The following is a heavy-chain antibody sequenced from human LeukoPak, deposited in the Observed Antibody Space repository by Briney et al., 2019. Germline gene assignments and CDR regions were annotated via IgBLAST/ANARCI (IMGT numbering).Heavy chain of an antibody. V-gene: IGHV4-61*02. CDR1: GGSISSGSYY. J-gene: IGHJ4*02. D-gene: IGHD1-26*01. CDR3: ARDSRSYYGVDY. Sequence: SQTLSLTCTVSGGSISSGSYYWTWIRQPAGKGLEWIGRISTSGSTYYNPSLKSRVTMSVDTSKNQFSLELSSVTAADTAVYYCARDSRSYYGVDYWGQGTLVTVSS. CDR2: ISTSGST.